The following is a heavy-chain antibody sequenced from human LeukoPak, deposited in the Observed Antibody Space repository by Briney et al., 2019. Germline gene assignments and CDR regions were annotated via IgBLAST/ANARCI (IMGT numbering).Heavy chain of an antibody. D-gene: IGHD5-18*01. J-gene: IGHJ4*02. CDR1: GYTFTSFG. V-gene: IGHV1-18*01. CDR2: ISAYNGNT. Sequence: GASVKVSCKASGYTFTSFGISWVRQAPGQGPEWMGWISAYNGNTNYVQKFQGRITMTTDTPTNTAYMELKSLTSDDTAVYYCARDLGLDTTMIFFDYWGQGTLVTVSS. CDR3: ARDLGLDTTMIFFDY.